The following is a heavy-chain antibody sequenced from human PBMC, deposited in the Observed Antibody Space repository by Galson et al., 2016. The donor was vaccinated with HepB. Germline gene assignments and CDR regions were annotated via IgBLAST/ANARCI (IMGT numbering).Heavy chain of an antibody. Sequence: CAISGDSVSSNSAAWTWIRQSPLRGLEWLGRTYYRSEWYNDYAVSVKSRISIHPDTSKNQFSLQLNSVTPEDTAVYYCARVRCSTFRCQNWFDPWGQGTPVTVSS. D-gene: IGHD2/OR15-2a*01. V-gene: IGHV6-1*01. CDR3: ARVRCSTFRCQNWFDP. J-gene: IGHJ5*02. CDR2: TYYRSEWYN. CDR1: GDSVSSNSAA.